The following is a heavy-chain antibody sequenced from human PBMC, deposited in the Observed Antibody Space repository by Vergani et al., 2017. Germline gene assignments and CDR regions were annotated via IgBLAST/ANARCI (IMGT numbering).Heavy chain of an antibody. V-gene: IGHV3-48*03. CDR1: GFTFSSYE. D-gene: IGHD3-22*01. CDR2: ISSSGSTI. CDR3: ARDPGDDSSGYNLH. Sequence: EVQLVESGGGLVQPGGSLRLSCAASGFTFSSYEMNWVRQAPGKGLEWVSYISSSGSTIYYADSVKGRFTISRDNAKNSLYLQMNSLRAEDTAVYYCARDPGDDSSGYNLHWGQGTLVTVSS. J-gene: IGHJ4*02.